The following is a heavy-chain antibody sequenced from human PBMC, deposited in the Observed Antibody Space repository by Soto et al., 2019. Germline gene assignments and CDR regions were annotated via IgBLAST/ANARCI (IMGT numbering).Heavy chain of an antibody. CDR2: IKSKTDGGTT. D-gene: IGHD6-13*01. V-gene: IGHV3-15*01. Sequence: EVPLVESGGGLVKPGGSLRLSCAASGFTFSNAWMSWVRQAPGKGLEWVGRIKSKTDGGTTDYAAPVKGRFTISIDDSKNTLYLQMNSLKTDDTAVYYCTTLSSSWYPPYYFDYWGQGTLVTVSS. J-gene: IGHJ4*02. CDR1: GFTFSNAW. CDR3: TTLSSSWYPPYYFDY.